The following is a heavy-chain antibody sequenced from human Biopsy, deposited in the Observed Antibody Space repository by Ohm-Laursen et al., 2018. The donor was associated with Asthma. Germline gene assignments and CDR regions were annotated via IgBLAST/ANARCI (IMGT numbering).Heavy chain of an antibody. CDR2: INSVFGTT. D-gene: IGHD2-2*01. CDR3: ARKAGSCISRTCYSLDF. J-gene: IGHJ4*02. V-gene: IGHV1-69*13. Sequence: GASVKASCKSLGGTFNTYVIGWVRQAPGQGLEWMGGINSVFGTTTYPQKFQDRVTITADDSTGTVYMELSGLRSEDTAVYYCARKAGSCISRTCYSLDFWGQGTLVTVSS. CDR1: GGTFNTYV.